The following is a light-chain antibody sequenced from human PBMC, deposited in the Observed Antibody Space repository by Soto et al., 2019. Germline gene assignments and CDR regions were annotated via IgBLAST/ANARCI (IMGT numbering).Light chain of an antibody. V-gene: IGLV2-14*01. J-gene: IGLJ2*01. CDR3: SSYTGSATLVV. Sequence: QSALTQPASVSGSPGQSITISCSGTNSDIGGYNFVSWYRQHPGEAPKLIISEVSDRPSGVSTRFSGAKSGNTASLTISGLQTEDEADYYCSSYTGSATLVVFGGGTQLTVL. CDR2: EVS. CDR1: NSDIGGYNF.